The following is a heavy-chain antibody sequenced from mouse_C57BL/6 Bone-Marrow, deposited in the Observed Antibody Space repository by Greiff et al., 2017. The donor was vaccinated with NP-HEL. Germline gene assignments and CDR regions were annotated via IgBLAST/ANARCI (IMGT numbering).Heavy chain of an antibody. D-gene: IGHD4-1*01. CDR3: ARLGLYAMDY. CDR1: GYTFTSYW. J-gene: IGHJ4*01. Sequence: QVHVKQSGAELVKPGASVKLSCKASGYTFTSYWMQWVKQRPGQGLEWIGEIDPSDSYTNYNQKFKGKATLTVDTSSSTAYMQLSSLTSEDSAVYYCARLGLYAMDYWGQGTSVTVSS. V-gene: IGHV1-50*01. CDR2: IDPSDSYT.